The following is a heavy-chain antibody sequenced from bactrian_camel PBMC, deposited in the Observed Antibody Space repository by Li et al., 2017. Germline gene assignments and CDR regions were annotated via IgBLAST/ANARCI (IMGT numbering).Heavy chain of an antibody. D-gene: IGHD6*01. J-gene: IGHJ6*01. CDR2: IDSDGVT. CDR3: AALFFRTPGSCFSQISRNGY. V-gene: IGHV3S55*01. Sequence: HVQLVESGGGSAQAGGSLRLSCTVSVDNYGRYCMGWIRQVLGGEREEVAVIDSDGVTDYGDSLKGRFTISRDNAKNALYLQMNNLKPEDTAMYYRAALFFRTPGSCFSQISRNGYRGRGTQVTVS. CDR1: VDNYGRYC.